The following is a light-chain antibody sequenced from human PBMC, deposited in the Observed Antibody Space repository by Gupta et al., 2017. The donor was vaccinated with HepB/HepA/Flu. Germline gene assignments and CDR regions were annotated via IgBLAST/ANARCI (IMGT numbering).Light chain of an antibody. CDR3: QHYDNEPPMYT. CDR1: QSVTKNY. J-gene: IGKJ2*01. V-gene: IGKV3-20*01. Sequence: EIVLTQSPCTLSLSPADRATLSCRSSQSVTKNYLAWYQHKPGQPLSLLIYGISNRARGVRNRFSGSGCRTDFTLTISRLEPEDSAVYYCQHYDNEPPMYTFGQGTKLEIK. CDR2: GIS.